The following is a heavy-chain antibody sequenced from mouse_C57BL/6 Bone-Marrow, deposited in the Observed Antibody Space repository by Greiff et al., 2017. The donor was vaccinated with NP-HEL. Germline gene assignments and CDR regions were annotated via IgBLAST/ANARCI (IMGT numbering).Heavy chain of an antibody. V-gene: IGHV5-9*01. D-gene: IGHD2-3*01. CDR3: ARRGWLPYFDY. J-gene: IGHJ2*01. CDR1: GFTFSSYT. Sequence: DVQLVESGGGLVKPGGSLKLSCAASGFTFSSYTMSWVRQTPEKRLEWVATISGGGGNTYYPDSVKGRFTISRDNAKNTLYLQMSSLRSEDTALYYCARRGWLPYFDYWGQGTTLTVSS. CDR2: ISGGGGNT.